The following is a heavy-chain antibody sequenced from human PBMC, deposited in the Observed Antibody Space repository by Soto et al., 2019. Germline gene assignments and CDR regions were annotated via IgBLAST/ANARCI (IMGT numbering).Heavy chain of an antibody. J-gene: IGHJ4*02. CDR3: AIGGAYCYGDCTRAH. CDR2: ISGSGVDT. D-gene: IGHD2-21*02. CDR1: GFTFSSYG. V-gene: IGHV3-23*04. Sequence: EVQVVQSGGGSVQPGGSLRLSCEASGFTFSSYGMTWVRQAPGKGLEWVAGISGSGVDTKYADSVKGRFIIARDNSINKMYLQMNNLRVEDTAVYFCAIGGAYCYGDCTRAHWGQGTLVTVSS.